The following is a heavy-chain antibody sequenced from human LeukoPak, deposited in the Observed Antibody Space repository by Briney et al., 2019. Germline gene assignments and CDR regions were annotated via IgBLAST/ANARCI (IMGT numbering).Heavy chain of an antibody. J-gene: IGHJ5*02. CDR2: IYYSGNT. CDR1: GGSISSYY. CDR3: ARGFNWFDP. V-gene: IGHV4-59*01. Sequence: SETLSLTCTVSGGSISSYYWSWIRQPPGKGLECIGYIYYSGNTNYNPSLKSRVTIPVDMSKNQFSLKLSSVTAADTAVYYCARGFNWFDPWGQGTLVTVSS.